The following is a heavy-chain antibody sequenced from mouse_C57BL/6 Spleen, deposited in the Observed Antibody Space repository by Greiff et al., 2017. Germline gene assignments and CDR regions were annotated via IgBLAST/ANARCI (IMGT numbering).Heavy chain of an antibody. Sequence: QVQLQQSGPELVKPGASVKISCKASGYAFSSSWMNWVKQRPGKGLEWIGRIYPGDGDTNYNGKFKGKATLTADKSSSTAYMQLSSLTSEDSAVYFCARGRQLRLQGAMDYWGQGTSVTVSS. V-gene: IGHV1-82*01. D-gene: IGHD3-2*02. CDR1: GYAFSSSW. J-gene: IGHJ4*01. CDR2: IYPGDGDT. CDR3: ARGRQLRLQGAMDY.